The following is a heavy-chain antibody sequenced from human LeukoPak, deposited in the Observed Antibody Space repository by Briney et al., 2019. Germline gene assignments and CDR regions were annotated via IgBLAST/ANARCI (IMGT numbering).Heavy chain of an antibody. D-gene: IGHD5-24*01. CDR2: IGGGGGST. CDR1: GFTFNSYA. Sequence: AGGSLRLSCAASGFTFNSYAMSWVRQAPGKGLEWVSAIGGGGGSTYYADSVKGRSTISRDNSKNTLYLQMNSLRAEDTAVYYCAKRGMTTIKEGFDYWGQGTLVTVSS. V-gene: IGHV3-23*01. J-gene: IGHJ4*02. CDR3: AKRGMTTIKEGFDY.